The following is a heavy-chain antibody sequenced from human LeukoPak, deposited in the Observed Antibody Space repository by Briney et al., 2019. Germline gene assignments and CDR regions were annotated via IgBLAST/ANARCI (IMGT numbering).Heavy chain of an antibody. CDR2: IYYSGST. D-gene: IGHD3-22*01. Sequence: SETLSLTCTVSGGSISSYYWSWIRQPPGKGLEWIGYIYYSGSTNYNPSLKSRVTISVDTSKNQFSLKLSSVTAADTAVYYCARGSGYYYDEYFQHWGQGTLVTVSS. V-gene: IGHV4-59*01. CDR1: GGSISSYY. CDR3: ARGSGYYYDEYFQH. J-gene: IGHJ1*01.